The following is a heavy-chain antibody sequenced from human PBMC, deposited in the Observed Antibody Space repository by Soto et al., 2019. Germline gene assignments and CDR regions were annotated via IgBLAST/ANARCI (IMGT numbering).Heavy chain of an antibody. V-gene: IGHV1-58*01. CDR3: AADVGGDIYGLARH. CDR1: GFTFSSSA. D-gene: IGHD4-17*01. CDR2: IDVSSANA. J-gene: IGHJ4*02. Sequence: QMQLWQSGPEVKKLGTSVKVSCKTSGFTFSSSAVHWVRRARGHRLQWIGWIDVSSANANYAQRLHERVTISRDMSTSTAYMELSSLRPEDTAVYYCAADVGGDIYGLARHWGQGTLVTVSS.